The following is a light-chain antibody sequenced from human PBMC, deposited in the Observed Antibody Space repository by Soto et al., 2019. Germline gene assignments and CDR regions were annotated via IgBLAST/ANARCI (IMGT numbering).Light chain of an antibody. Sequence: DIQMTQSPSSLSASVGDRVTITCRASQSVKRYLNWDQQKEGKAPKLLIYSTSLLESGVPSRFSASGSGTDFTLTINSLQPEDVAPYYCQQSYSNPRTFGQGTRVEVK. CDR2: STS. V-gene: IGKV1-39*01. CDR1: QSVKRY. CDR3: QQSYSNPRT. J-gene: IGKJ1*01.